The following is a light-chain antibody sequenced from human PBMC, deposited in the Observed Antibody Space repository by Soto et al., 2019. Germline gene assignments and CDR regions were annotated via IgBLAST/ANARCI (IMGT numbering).Light chain of an antibody. V-gene: IGLV7-46*01. CDR1: TGAVTSGHY. CDR3: LLSYSGAAV. Sequence: QAVVTQEPSLTVSPGGTVTLTCGSSTGAVTSGHYPYWFQQKPGQAPRTLIYDTNKKHSWTPARFSGSLLGGNAALILSGAQSEDEADYYCLLSYSGAAVFGGGTQLTVL. CDR2: DTN. J-gene: IGLJ7*01.